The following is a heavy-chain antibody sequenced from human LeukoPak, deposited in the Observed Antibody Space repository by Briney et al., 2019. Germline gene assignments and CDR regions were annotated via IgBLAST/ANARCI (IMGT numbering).Heavy chain of an antibody. CDR3: ASDSSGYYSGAFDI. CDR1: GYTFTSYA. CDR2: INAGNGNT. J-gene: IGHJ3*02. V-gene: IGHV1-3*01. Sequence: ASVKVSCKASGYTFTSYAMHWVRQAPGQRLEWMGWINAGNGNTKYPQKFQGRVTITRDTSASTAYMELSSLRSEDTAVYYCASDSSGYYSGAFDIWGQGTMVTVSS. D-gene: IGHD3-22*01.